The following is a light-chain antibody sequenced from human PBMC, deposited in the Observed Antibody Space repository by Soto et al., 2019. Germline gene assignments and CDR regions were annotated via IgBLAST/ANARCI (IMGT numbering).Light chain of an antibody. CDR2: GAS. CDR3: QQYGSSPRT. Sequence: EIVLTQSPGTLSLSPGERATLSCRASQSISRSYLAWYQQKPGQAPRLLIFGASNRATGIPDRFSGSGSGTDFTLTINRLEPEDFAVYYCQQYGSSPRTFGQGTKVEIK. V-gene: IGKV3-20*01. J-gene: IGKJ1*01. CDR1: QSISRSY.